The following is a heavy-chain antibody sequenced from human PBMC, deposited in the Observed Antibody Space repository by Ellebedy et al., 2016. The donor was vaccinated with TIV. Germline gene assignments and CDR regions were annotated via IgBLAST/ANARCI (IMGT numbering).Heavy chain of an antibody. D-gene: IGHD3-16*02. CDR1: GFSFSTYW. V-gene: IGHV3-74*01. Sequence: GESLKISXEGSGFSFSTYWMTWVRQAPGKGLVWVSHIKSDGGSTIYADSAKGRFTISRDNAKNTLYLQMNNLRAEDTAIYYCAREKVVQPRGPFDIWGQGTMVTVSS. J-gene: IGHJ3*02. CDR3: AREKVVQPRGPFDI. CDR2: IKSDGGST.